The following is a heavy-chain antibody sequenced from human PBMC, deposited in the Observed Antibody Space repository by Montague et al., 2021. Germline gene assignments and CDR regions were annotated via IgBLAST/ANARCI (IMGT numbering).Heavy chain of an antibody. D-gene: IGHD7-27*01. CDR1: GGSVNGYY. V-gene: IGHV4-59*02. CDR3: GRDYWGSIDY. J-gene: IGHJ4*01. Sequence: SETLSLTCSVSGGSVNGYYWSWIRQPPGKGLEWIGYIRSSGSPNYNPSFKSRLAISIDRSRNQFSLELSFVTAADTAIYFCGRDYWGSIDYWGHGILVTVS. CDR2: IRSSGSP.